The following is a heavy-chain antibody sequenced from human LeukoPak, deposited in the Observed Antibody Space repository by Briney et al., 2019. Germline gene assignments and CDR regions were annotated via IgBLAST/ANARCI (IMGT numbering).Heavy chain of an antibody. J-gene: IGHJ4*02. CDR2: MYETGHT. CDR3: AKHPFATPFDY. D-gene: IGHD2-15*01. CDR1: GGSISGYY. Sequence: SETLSLTCSVSGGSISGYYWSWIRQPPGQGLEWIGYMYETGHTMYNSSLKSRVTMSLDTSKNHFSLSLSSVTAADTAVYYCAKHPFATPFDYWGPGTLVTVSS. V-gene: IGHV4-59*08.